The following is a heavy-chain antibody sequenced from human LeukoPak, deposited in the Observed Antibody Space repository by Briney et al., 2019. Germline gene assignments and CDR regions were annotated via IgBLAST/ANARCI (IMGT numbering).Heavy chain of an antibody. V-gene: IGHV3-23*01. Sequence: GGSLRLSCAASGFTFINAWMNWVRQAPGKGLEWVSAISGSGGSTYYADSVKGRFTISRDNSKNTLYLQMNSLRAEDTAVYYCAKEALLWFGELSGGPLYWGQGTLVTVSS. CDR2: ISGSGGST. J-gene: IGHJ4*02. D-gene: IGHD3-10*01. CDR3: AKEALLWFGELSGGPLY. CDR1: GFTFINAW.